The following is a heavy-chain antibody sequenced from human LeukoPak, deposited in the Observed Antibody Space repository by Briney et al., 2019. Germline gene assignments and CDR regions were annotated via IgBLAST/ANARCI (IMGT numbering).Heavy chain of an antibody. CDR2: INHSGST. Sequence: PSETLSLIYAVYGVSFSGYYWSWIRQPPGKGLEWIGEINHSGSTNYIPPLKSRVTISVDTSKNQFSLKLSSVTAADTAVYYCARGNYYGSGTLGAFDIWGQGTMVTVSS. CDR3: ARGNYYGSGTLGAFDI. J-gene: IGHJ3*02. CDR1: GVSFSGYY. D-gene: IGHD3-10*01. V-gene: IGHV4-34*01.